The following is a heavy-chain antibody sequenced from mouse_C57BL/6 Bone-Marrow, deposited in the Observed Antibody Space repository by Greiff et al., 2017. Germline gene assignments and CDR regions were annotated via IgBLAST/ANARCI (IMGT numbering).Heavy chain of an antibody. V-gene: IGHV1-26*01. J-gene: IGHJ4*01. CDR2: INPNNGGT. CDR3: ARRSIYYGKRMDY. D-gene: IGHD2-1*01. Sequence: EVQLQQSGPELVKPGASVKISCKASGYTFTDYYMNWVKQSHGKSLEWIGDINPNNGGTRYNQKFKGKATLTVDKSSSTAYMELRSLTSEDSAVYYCARRSIYYGKRMDYWGQGTSVTVSS. CDR1: GYTFTDYY.